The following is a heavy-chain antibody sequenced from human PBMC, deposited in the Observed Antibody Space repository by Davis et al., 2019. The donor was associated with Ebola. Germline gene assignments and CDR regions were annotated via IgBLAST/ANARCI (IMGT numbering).Heavy chain of an antibody. D-gene: IGHD5-12*01. V-gene: IGHV3-53*01. CDR2: IYSGGTT. CDR3: TYSGYGGIDY. Sequence: GESLKISCAASGFVVSTYYMSWVRQAPGKGPEWLSVIYSGGTTYYADSVKGRFTISRDNSKNTAYLQMNSLKTEDTAAYYCTYSGYGGIDYWGQGTLVTVSS. CDR1: GFVVSTYY. J-gene: IGHJ4*02.